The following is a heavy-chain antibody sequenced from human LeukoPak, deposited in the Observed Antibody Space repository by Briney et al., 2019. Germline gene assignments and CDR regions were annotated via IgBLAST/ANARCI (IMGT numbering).Heavy chain of an antibody. Sequence: GESLKISCKGSGYSFTTYWIGWVRQMPGKGLEWMGIIYPGDSDPKYSPSFQGQVTITADKSISTAYLQWSSLKASDTAVYYCARHSGSSVYNWFDPWGQGTLVTVSS. CDR1: GYSFTTYW. D-gene: IGHD6-6*01. J-gene: IGHJ5*02. V-gene: IGHV5-51*01. CDR3: ARHSGSSVYNWFDP. CDR2: IYPGDSDP.